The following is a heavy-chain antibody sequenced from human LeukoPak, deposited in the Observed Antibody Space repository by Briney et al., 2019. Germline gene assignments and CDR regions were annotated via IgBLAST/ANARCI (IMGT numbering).Heavy chain of an antibody. CDR3: ARDRGSSGWYEFDY. CDR1: GFTSSSYW. J-gene: IGHJ4*02. Sequence: GGSLRLSCAASGFTSSSYWMSWVRQAPGKGLEWVANIKQDGSEKYYVDSVKGRFTISRDNAKNSLYLQMNSLRAEDTAVYYCARDRGSSGWYEFDYWGQGALVTVSS. V-gene: IGHV3-7*01. D-gene: IGHD6-19*01. CDR2: IKQDGSEK.